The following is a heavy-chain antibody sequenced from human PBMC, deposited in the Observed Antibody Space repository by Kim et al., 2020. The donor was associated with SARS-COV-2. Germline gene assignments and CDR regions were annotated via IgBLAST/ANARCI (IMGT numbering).Heavy chain of an antibody. CDR2: IDPSESDT. CDR1: GYTFTRYW. Sequence: GESLKISCKGSGYTFTRYWINWVRHMPGKGLEWMGRIDPSESDTAYSPSFQGHISISVDSSINTAYLQWSSLKASDTAMYFCAALGAYGDGYGGQGTLVTVSS. D-gene: IGHD2-21*02. CDR3: AALGAYGDGY. V-gene: IGHV5-10-1*01. J-gene: IGHJ4*02.